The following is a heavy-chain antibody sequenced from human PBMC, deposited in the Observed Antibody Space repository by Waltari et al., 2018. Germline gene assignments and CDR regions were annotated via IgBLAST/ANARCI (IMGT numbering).Heavy chain of an antibody. V-gene: IGHV3-23*01. CDR1: GFTFSSYA. CDR3: AKDLKPLYSSSWYLFDY. Sequence: EVQLLESGGGLVQPGGSLRLSCAASGFTFSSYAMSWVRQAPGRGLEWVSAISGRGGSTYYADSVKGRFTISRDNSKNTLYLQMNSLRAEDTAVYYCAKDLKPLYSSSWYLFDYWGQGTLVTVSS. J-gene: IGHJ4*02. D-gene: IGHD6-13*01. CDR2: ISGRGGST.